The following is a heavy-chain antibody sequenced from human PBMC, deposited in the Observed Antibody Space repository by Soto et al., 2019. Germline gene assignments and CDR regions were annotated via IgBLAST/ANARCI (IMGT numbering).Heavy chain of an antibody. Sequence: PWESLRLSCAASGFTFSSYAMSWVRQAPGKGLEWVSAISGSGGSTYYADSVKGRFTISRDNSKNKLYLQMNSLRAEDTAVYYCAKDLTGGSGAFDYWGKGTLVTVSS. V-gene: IGHV3-23*01. CDR1: GFTFSSYA. J-gene: IGHJ4*02. CDR2: ISGSGGST. CDR3: AKDLTGGSGAFDY. D-gene: IGHD1-26*01.